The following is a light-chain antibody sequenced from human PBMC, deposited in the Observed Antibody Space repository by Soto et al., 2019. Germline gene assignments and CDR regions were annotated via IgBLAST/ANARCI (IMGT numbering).Light chain of an antibody. J-gene: IGLJ2*01. Sequence: QSALTQPASVSGSPGQSITISCTGTSNDVGSYNLVSWYQQHPGKAPQLMIYEVNNRPSGVSNRFSGSKSGNTASLTISGLQAEDEADYYCSSYTTNSHVVFGGGTQLTVL. V-gene: IGLV2-14*02. CDR3: SSYTTNSHVV. CDR2: EVN. CDR1: SNDVGSYNL.